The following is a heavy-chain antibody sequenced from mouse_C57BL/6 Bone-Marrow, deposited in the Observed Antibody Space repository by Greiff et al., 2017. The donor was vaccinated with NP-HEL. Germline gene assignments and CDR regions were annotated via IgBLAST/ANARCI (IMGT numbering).Heavy chain of an antibody. D-gene: IGHD2-3*01. J-gene: IGHJ4*01. CDR1: GYAFSSYW. Sequence: VKLQESGAELVKPGASVKISCKASGYAFSSYWMNWVKQRPGKGLEWIGQIYPGDGDTNYNGKFKGKATLTADKSSSTAYMQLSSLTSEDSAVYFCSYDGAYYYAMDYWGQGTSVTVSS. V-gene: IGHV1-80*01. CDR3: SYDGAYYYAMDY. CDR2: IYPGDGDT.